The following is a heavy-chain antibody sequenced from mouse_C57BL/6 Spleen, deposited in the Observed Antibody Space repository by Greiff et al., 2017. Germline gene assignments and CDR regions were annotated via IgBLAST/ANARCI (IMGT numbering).Heavy chain of an antibody. CDR2: ISSGGDYI. CDR1: GFTFSSYA. CDR3: TRGIYDGYLSYAMDY. J-gene: IGHJ4*01. V-gene: IGHV5-9-1*02. D-gene: IGHD2-3*01. Sequence: EVKLVESGEGLVKPGGSLKLSCAASGFTFSSYAMSWVRQTPEKRLEWVAYISSGGDYIYYADTVKGRFTISRDNARNTLYLQMSSLKSEDTAMYYGTRGIYDGYLSYAMDYWGQGTSVTVSS.